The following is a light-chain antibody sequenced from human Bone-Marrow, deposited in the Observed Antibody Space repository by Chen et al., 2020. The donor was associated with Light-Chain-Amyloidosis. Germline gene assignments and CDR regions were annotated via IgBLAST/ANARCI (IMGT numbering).Light chain of an antibody. J-gene: IGLJ1*01. CDR2: EVT. V-gene: IGLV2-14*01. CDR3: SSYTITNTLV. CDR1: SSDVGGDNH. Sequence: QSALTQPASVSGSHGPSITISCTGTSSDVGGDNHVSWYHQHPGKAPKLMIYEVTNRPSWIPDRFSGSKSDNTASLTISGLQTEDEADYFCSSYTITNTLVFGSGTRVTVL.